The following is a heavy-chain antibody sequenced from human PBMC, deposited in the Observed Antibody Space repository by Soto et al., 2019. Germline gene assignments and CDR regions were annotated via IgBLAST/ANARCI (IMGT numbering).Heavy chain of an antibody. V-gene: IGHV3-30-3*01. CDR2: ISNDGGNE. J-gene: IGHJ6*02. CDR3: ARAAPGMDV. Sequence: QVQLVESGGGVVQPGRSLRLSCAASGFTLSDFAMHWVRQAPGKGLEWVALISNDGGNEHYGDSVKGRFTISRDNSKHMLYLQVTSLRLEDTAVYYCARAAPGMDVWGQGTTVTVSS. CDR1: GFTLSDFA.